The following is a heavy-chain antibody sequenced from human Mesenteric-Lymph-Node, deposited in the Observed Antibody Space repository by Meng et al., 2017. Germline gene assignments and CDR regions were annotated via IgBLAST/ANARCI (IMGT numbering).Heavy chain of an antibody. Sequence: SVKVSCKASAYTFTSYGINWVRQAPGQGLEWMGGIIPIFGTANYAQMFQGRVTITADESTSTAYMELSSLRSEDTAVYYCASGRGYSGYEGYYYYYGMDVWGQGTTVTVSS. CDR2: IIPIFGTA. CDR1: AYTFTSYG. CDR3: ASGRGYSGYEGYYYYYGMDV. D-gene: IGHD5-12*01. V-gene: IGHV1-69*13. J-gene: IGHJ6*02.